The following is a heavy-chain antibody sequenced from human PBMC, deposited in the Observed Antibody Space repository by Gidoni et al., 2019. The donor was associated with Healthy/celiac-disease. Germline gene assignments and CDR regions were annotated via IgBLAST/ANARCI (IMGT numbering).Heavy chain of an antibody. CDR3: ARGLDTYYDFWSGYPNWYFDL. CDR1: GYTFPGYY. D-gene: IGHD3-3*01. Sequence: QVQLVQSGAEVKKPGASVKVYCKASGYTFPGYYLHWVRQAPGQGLEWMGWINPNSGGTNYAQKFQGRVTMTRDTSISTAYMELSRLRSDDTAVYYCARGLDTYYDFWSGYPNWYFDLWGRGTLVTVSS. J-gene: IGHJ2*01. V-gene: IGHV1-2*02. CDR2: INPNSGGT.